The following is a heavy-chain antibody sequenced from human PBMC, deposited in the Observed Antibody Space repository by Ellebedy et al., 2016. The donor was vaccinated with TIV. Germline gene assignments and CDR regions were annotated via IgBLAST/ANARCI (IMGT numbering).Heavy chain of an antibody. CDR2: TYYRSKWYN. V-gene: IGHV6-1*01. Sequence: MPSETLSLTCVISGDSVSSNSAAWNWIRQSPSRGLEWLGRTYYRSKWYNDYAVSVKSRITINPDTSKNQFSLQLNSVTPEDTAVYYCARAGWLRFDYYYGMDVWGQGTTVTVSS. CDR3: ARAGWLRFDYYYGMDV. D-gene: IGHD5-12*01. J-gene: IGHJ6*02. CDR1: GDSVSSNSAA.